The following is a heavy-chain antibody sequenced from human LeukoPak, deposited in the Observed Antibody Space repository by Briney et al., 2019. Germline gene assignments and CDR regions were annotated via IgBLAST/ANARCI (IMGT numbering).Heavy chain of an antibody. V-gene: IGHV3-30*02. CDR3: AKDLGPYDILTGPDY. CDR2: IRYDGSNK. J-gene: IGHJ4*02. Sequence: PGGSLRLSCAASGFTFSSYGMHWVRQAPGKGLEWVAFIRYDGSNKYYADSVKGRFTISRDNSKNTLYLQMNSLRAEDTAVYYCAKDLGPYDILTGPDYWGQGTLATVSS. D-gene: IGHD3-9*01. CDR1: GFTFSSYG.